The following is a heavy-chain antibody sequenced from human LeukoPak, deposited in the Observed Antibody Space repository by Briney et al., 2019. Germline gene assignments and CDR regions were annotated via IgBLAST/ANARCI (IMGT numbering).Heavy chain of an antibody. J-gene: IGHJ4*02. CDR2: MNPKSGYT. Sequence: ASVKVSCKASGYTLTNYDINWVRQAIGQGLEWMGWMNPKSGYTGYAQKFQGRVTMTRDTSISTAYMELGSLRSEDTAVYYCARVTGSIDYWGQGTLVTVSS. CDR1: GYTLTNYD. CDR3: ARVTGSIDY. V-gene: IGHV1-8*01. D-gene: IGHD1-26*01.